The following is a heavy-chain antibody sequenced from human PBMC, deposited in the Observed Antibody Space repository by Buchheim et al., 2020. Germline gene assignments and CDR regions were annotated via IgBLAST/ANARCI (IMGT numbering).Heavy chain of an antibody. CDR1: GYNFNNYW. CDR3: ARLSETLEEVVLFGAADY. Sequence: EVQLVQSGGEVRQPGESLKISCKGSGYNFNNYWITWVRQMPGKGLEWVARIDPSDSYRKYSPSFQGHVTISTDKSINTAYLQWSSLEASDTAIYYCARLSETLEEVVLFGAADYWGQGTL. D-gene: IGHD3-10*02. J-gene: IGHJ4*02. V-gene: IGHV5-10-1*01. CDR2: IDPSDSYR.